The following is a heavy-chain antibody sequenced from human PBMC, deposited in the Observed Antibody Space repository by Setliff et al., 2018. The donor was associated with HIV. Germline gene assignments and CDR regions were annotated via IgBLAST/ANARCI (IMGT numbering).Heavy chain of an antibody. CDR3: ARGDSSWYNAY. Sequence: GGSLRLSCAASGFTFSGTWMAWVRQAPGKGPEWVANIKQDGSQKYYVDSVKGRFTISRDNAKNSLYLQMISLTAEDTAIYYCARGDSSWYNAYWGQGTLVTVSS. J-gene: IGHJ4*02. D-gene: IGHD6-13*01. V-gene: IGHV3-7*01. CDR2: IKQDGSQK. CDR1: GFTFSGTW.